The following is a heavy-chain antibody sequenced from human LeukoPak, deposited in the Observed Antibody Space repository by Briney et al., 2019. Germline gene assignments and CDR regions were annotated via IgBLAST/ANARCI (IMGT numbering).Heavy chain of an antibody. CDR3: ARGYNYGMDV. CDR1: GFTFSSFW. J-gene: IGHJ6*02. V-gene: IGHV3-74*01. Sequence: GGSLRLSCAASGFTFSSFWMPWIRQAPGKGLVWVSRINRDASSTNYADSVKGRFTISRDNAKNTLYLQMNSLRAEDTAVYYCARGYNYGMDVWGQGTTVTITS. CDR2: INRDASST.